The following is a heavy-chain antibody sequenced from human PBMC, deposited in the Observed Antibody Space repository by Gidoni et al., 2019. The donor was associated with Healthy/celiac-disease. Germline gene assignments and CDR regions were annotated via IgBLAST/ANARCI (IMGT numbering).Heavy chain of an antibody. CDR1: GYTFTGYY. CDR3: ARQHYYGSGFSYYYYGMDV. D-gene: IGHD3-10*01. CDR2: INPNSGGT. Sequence: QVQLVQSGAEVKKPGASVKVYCKASGYTFTGYYMHWVRQAPGQGLEWMGRINPNSGGTNYAQKFQGRVTMTRDTSISTAYMELSRLRSDDTAVYYCARQHYYGSGFSYYYYGMDVWGQGTTVTVSS. V-gene: IGHV1-2*06. J-gene: IGHJ6*02.